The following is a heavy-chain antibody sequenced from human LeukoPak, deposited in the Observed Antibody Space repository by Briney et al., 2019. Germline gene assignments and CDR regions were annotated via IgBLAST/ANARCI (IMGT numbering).Heavy chain of an antibody. J-gene: IGHJ5*02. CDR3: ARGTKVVVPAAEKNWFDP. V-gene: IGHV3-74*01. CDR2: INSDGSST. D-gene: IGHD2-2*01. CDR1: GFTFNFYW. Sequence: GGSLRLSCAASGFTFNFYWMHWVRQAPGQGLLWVSRINSDGSSTSYADSVKGRFTISRDNAKNSLYLQMNSLRAEDTAVYYCARGTKVVVPAAEKNWFDPWGQGTLVTVSS.